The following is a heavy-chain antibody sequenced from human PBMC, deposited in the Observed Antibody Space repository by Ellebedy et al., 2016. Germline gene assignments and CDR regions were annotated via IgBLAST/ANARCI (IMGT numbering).Heavy chain of an antibody. CDR3: ARDVVAAAGPYYYYYMDV. J-gene: IGHJ6*03. Sequence: SVKVSCXASGGTFSSYAISWVRQAPGQGLEWMGGIIPIFGTANYAQKFQGRVTITADESTSTAYMELSSLRSEDTAVYYCARDVVAAAGPYYYYYMDVWGKGTTVTVSS. CDR1: GGTFSSYA. D-gene: IGHD6-13*01. CDR2: IIPIFGTA. V-gene: IGHV1-69*13.